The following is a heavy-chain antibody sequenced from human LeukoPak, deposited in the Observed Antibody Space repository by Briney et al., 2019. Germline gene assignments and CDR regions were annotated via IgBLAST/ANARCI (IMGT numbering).Heavy chain of an antibody. J-gene: IGHJ5*02. Sequence: SQTLSLTCTVSGGSISSGDYYGSWIRQPPGKGLEWIGYIYYSGSTYYNPSLKSRVTISVDTSKNQFSLKLSSVTAADTAVYYGARQAYYDFWSGPNWFDPWGQGTLVTVSS. V-gene: IGHV4-30-4*01. CDR1: GGSISSGDYY. CDR2: IYYSGST. D-gene: IGHD3-3*01. CDR3: ARQAYYDFWSGPNWFDP.